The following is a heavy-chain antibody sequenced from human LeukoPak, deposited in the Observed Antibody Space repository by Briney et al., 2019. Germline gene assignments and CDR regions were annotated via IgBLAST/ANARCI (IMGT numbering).Heavy chain of an antibody. CDR1: GGTFSSYA. CDR3: ARDFRLTQTAMGLR. J-gene: IGHJ4*02. Sequence: ASVKVSCKASGGTFSSYAISWVRQAPGQGLEWMGRIIPIFGTANYAQKFQGRVTITADKSTSTAYMELSSLRSEDTAVYYCARDFRLTQTAMGLRWGQGTLVTVSS. CDR2: IIPIFGTA. D-gene: IGHD5-18*01. V-gene: IGHV1-69*06.